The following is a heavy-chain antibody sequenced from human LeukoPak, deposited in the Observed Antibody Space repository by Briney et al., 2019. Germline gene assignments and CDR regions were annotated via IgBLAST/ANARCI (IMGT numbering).Heavy chain of an antibody. D-gene: IGHD6-6*01. J-gene: IGHJ4*02. CDR2: IKVDGSEK. CDR3: VKDQGQVYGYFDS. Sequence: PGGSLRLTCAGSGFTFSTYWMSWVRQAPGKGLEWVANIKVDGSEKNYVDSVKGRFTISRDNSRNSLYIQMNSLRTEDTAVYYCVKDQGQVYGYFDSWGQGTLVTVSS. V-gene: IGHV3-7*01. CDR1: GFTFSTYW.